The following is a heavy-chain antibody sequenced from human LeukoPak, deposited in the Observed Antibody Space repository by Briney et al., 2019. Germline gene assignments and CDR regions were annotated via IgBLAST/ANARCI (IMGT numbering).Heavy chain of an antibody. D-gene: IGHD3-10*01. CDR3: ARASGYAVPPDAFDI. CDR1: GGSISSYY. J-gene: IGHJ3*02. CDR2: IYYSGST. Sequence: SQTLSLTCTVSGGSISSYYWSWIRQPPGKGLEWIGYIYYSGSTNYNPSLKSRVTISVDTSKNQFSLKLSSVTAADTAVYYCARASGYAVPPDAFDIWGQGTMVTVSS. V-gene: IGHV4-59*01.